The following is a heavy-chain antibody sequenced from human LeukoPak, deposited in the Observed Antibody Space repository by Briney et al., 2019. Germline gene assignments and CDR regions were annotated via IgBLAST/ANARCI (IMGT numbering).Heavy chain of an antibody. CDR3: ARDPPFIIGTTFFDY. CDR1: GFTFSSYS. Sequence: GGSLRLSSAASGFTFSSYSMNWVRQAPGKGLEWVSSISTSSTYIYYADSVKGRFTISRDNAKNSLYLQMNSLRAEDTAVYYCARDPPFIIGTTFFDYWGQGTLVTVSS. J-gene: IGHJ4*02. D-gene: IGHD1-20*01. V-gene: IGHV3-21*01. CDR2: ISTSSTYI.